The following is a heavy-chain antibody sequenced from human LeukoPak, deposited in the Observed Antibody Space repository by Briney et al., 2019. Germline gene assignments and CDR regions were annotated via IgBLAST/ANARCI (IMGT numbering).Heavy chain of an antibody. CDR2: ISSSSSYI. CDR1: GFTFSSYS. D-gene: IGHD3-22*01. Sequence: GGSLRLSCAASGFTFSSYSMNWVRQAPGKGLEWVSSISSSSSYIYYADSVKGRFTISRDNAKDSLYLQMNSLRAEDTAVYYCARSGDSSGLSGYWGQGTLVTVSS. CDR3: ARSGDSSGLSGY. V-gene: IGHV3-21*01. J-gene: IGHJ4*02.